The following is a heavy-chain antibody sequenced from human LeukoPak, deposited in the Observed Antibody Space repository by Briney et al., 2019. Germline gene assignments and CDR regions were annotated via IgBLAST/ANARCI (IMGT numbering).Heavy chain of an antibody. D-gene: IGHD1-26*01. J-gene: IGHJ4*02. V-gene: IGHV4-61*01. CDR3: ARVLSGSYCDY. CDR1: GGSVSSGSYY. CDR2: IYYSGST. Sequence: SETLSLTCTVSGGSVSSGSYYWSWIRQPPGKGLEWIGYIYYSGSTNYNPSLNSRVTISVDMSKNQFSLKLSSVTAADTAVYYCARVLSGSYCDYWGQGTLVTVSS.